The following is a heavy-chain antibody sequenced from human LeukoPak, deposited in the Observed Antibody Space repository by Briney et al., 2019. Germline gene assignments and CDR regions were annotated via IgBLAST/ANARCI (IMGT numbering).Heavy chain of an antibody. CDR2: IYYSGST. J-gene: IGHJ5*02. CDR1: GGSISSSSYY. Sequence: SETLSLTCTVSGGSISSSSYYWGWIRQPPGKGLEWIGSIYYSGSTYYNPSLKSRVTISVDTSKNQFSLKLSSVTAADTAVYYCARGSDEDIVLMVYAIWFDPWAREPWSPSPQ. V-gene: IGHV4-39*07. CDR3: ARGSDEDIVLMVYAIWFDP. D-gene: IGHD2-8*01.